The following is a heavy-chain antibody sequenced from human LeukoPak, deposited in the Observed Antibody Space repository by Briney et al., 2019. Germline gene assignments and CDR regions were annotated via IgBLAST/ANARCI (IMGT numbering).Heavy chain of an antibody. J-gene: IGHJ4*02. CDR2: VSGSGGST. D-gene: IGHD5-18*01. Sequence: GGSLRLSCAASGFTFSSYAMSWVRQAPGKGLEWVSAVSGSGGSTYYADSVKGRFTISRDNSKNTLYLQMNSLRAEDTAVYYCAKGYSGYSYGYYFNYWGQGTLVTVSS. CDR1: GFTFSSYA. CDR3: AKGYSGYSYGYYFNY. V-gene: IGHV3-23*01.